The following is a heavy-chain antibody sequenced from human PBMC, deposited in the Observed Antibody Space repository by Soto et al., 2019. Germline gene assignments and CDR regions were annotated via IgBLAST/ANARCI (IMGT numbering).Heavy chain of an antibody. V-gene: IGHV1-18*01. Sequence: QVQLVQSGPEVKKPGASVKVSCEASGYTFTTSGISWVRQAPGQGLEWMGWISTYNGDTNSAQKFQGRVTMTADTSXXTVYMELMSLKSDDTAVYYCARQGSRPYYYYGLDVWCQGTTVTVSS. J-gene: IGHJ6*02. CDR2: ISTYNGDT. CDR1: GYTFTTSG. D-gene: IGHD1-26*01. CDR3: ARQGSRPYYYYGLDV.